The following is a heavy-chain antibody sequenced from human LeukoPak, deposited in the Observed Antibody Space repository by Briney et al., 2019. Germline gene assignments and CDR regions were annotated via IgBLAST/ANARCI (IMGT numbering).Heavy chain of an antibody. J-gene: IGHJ6*02. D-gene: IGHD2-15*01. CDR3: AKDQKDGYCSGGSCYTYYYYFYGMDV. CDR1: GFTFSNYA. V-gene: IGHV3-74*01. CDR2: INTDGSYT. Sequence: GGSLRLSCAASGFTFSNYAMTWVRQAPGKGLVWVSGINTDGSYTSYADSVKGRFTISRDNSKNTLYLQMSSLRAEDTAVYYCAKDQKDGYCSGGSCYTYYYYFYGMDVWGQGTTVTVSS.